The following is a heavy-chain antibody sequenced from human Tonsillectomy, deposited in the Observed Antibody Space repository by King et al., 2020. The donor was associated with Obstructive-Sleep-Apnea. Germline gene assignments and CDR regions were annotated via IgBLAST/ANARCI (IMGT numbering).Heavy chain of an antibody. CDR3: AKDWRPNWSADNLHLDC. D-gene: IGHD1-1*01. CDR2: ISYDGDKK. Sequence: VQLVESGGGVVQPGRSLRLSCAASGFTFRTYGMHWVRQAPGKGLEWVAFISYDGDKKYYADSVRGRFTISRDNSKNTLYLQMNSLRGEDTAIYYCAKDWRPNWSADNLHLDCWGQGTLVTVSS. V-gene: IGHV3-30*18. J-gene: IGHJ4*02. CDR1: GFTFRTYG.